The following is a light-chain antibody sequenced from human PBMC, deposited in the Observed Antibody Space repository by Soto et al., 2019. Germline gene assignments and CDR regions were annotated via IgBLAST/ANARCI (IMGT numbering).Light chain of an antibody. CDR2: DAS. J-gene: IGKJ1*01. Sequence: DIQMTQSPSTLSASVGDRVTITCRASQSISHFLAWYQQKPGKVPKLLIYDASNLGSGVPSRFSGSGSGTDFTLTIRVLQPDDLTTYDCQLYTSYSRAVGQGTKGDIK. V-gene: IGKV1-5*01. CDR3: QLYTSYSRA. CDR1: QSISHF.